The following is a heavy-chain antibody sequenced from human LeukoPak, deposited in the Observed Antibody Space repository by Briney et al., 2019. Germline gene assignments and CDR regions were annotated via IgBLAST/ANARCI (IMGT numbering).Heavy chain of an antibody. J-gene: IGHJ5*02. Sequence: GGSLRLSCAASGFTLSSYAMSWVRQAPGKGLEWVSAISDSGNTYHADSVKGRFTISRDSSKNTLFLQMNRLRPEDAAVYYCARVAGWHWFDPWGQGTLVTVSS. D-gene: IGHD6-19*01. CDR2: ISDSGNT. CDR3: ARVAGWHWFDP. V-gene: IGHV3-23*01. CDR1: GFTLSSYA.